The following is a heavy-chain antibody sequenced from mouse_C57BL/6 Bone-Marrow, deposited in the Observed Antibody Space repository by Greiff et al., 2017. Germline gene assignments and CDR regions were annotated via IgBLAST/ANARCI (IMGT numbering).Heavy chain of an antibody. V-gene: IGHV1-26*01. CDR3: AREGGYYYGSSSYDFDY. D-gene: IGHD1-1*01. J-gene: IGHJ2*01. CDR1: GYTFTDYY. CDR2: INPNNGGT. Sequence: VQLQQSGPELVKPGASVKISCKASGYTFTDYYMNWVKQSHGKSLEWIGDINPNNGGTSYNQKFKGKATLTVDKSSSTAYMELRSLTSEDSAVYYCAREGGYYYGSSSYDFDYWGQGTTLTVSS.